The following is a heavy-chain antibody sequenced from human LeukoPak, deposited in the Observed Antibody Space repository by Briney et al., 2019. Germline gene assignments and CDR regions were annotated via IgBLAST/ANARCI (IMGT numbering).Heavy chain of an antibody. D-gene: IGHD5/OR15-5a*01. CDR2: IYYSGST. Sequence: SETLSLTCTVSGGSISTGTYYWGWVRQPPGKGLEWIGSIYYSGSTSYNPSLKSRVTISVDTSKNQFSLKLDSVTAADTAVYYCARNASDSVTSYFDYWGQGTLVTVSS. CDR1: GGSISTGTYY. CDR3: ARNASDSVTSYFDY. V-gene: IGHV4-39*01. J-gene: IGHJ4*02.